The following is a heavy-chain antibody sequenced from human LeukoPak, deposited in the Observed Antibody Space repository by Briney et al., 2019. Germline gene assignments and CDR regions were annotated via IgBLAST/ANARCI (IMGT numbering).Heavy chain of an antibody. D-gene: IGHD6-13*01. CDR2: IYYSGST. J-gene: IGHJ4*02. CDR1: GGSISSYY. Sequence: PSETLSLTCTVSGGSISSYYWSWIRQPPGKGLEWIGYIYYSGSTNYNPSLKSRVTISVDTSKSQFSLKLSSVTAADTAVYYCARLVLAAAGTLIDYWGQGTLVTVSS. V-gene: IGHV4-59*08. CDR3: ARLVLAAAGTLIDY.